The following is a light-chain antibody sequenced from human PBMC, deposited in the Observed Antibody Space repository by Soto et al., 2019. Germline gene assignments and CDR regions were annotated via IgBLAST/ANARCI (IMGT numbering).Light chain of an antibody. V-gene: IGKV3-15*01. Sequence: VVLTQSPATLSVSPGETVTLSCRASHNIRNNLAWYQHKPGQAPRLLISYASSGATGVPGRFSGSGPGTEFALTISSLQSEDSAVYYCQHFYNWPVTFGGGTKV. CDR2: YAS. J-gene: IGKJ4*01. CDR3: QHFYNWPVT. CDR1: HNIRNN.